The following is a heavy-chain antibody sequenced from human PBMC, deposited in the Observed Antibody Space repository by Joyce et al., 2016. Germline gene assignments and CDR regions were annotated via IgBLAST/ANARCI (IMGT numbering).Heavy chain of an antibody. V-gene: IGHV2-5*02. Sequence: QVTLKESGPTLVKPTQTLTLTCTFSGFSLSTSGVGVGWIRQPPGKALEWLALIYWDDDKRYSSSLKSRLTITKDTSKNRVVLTMTNMDPVDTATYYCAHAPATDRYYGMDVWGQGTTVTVSS. CDR1: GFSLSTSGVG. CDR3: AHAPATDRYYGMDV. CDR2: IYWDDDK. J-gene: IGHJ6*02. D-gene: IGHD6-25*01.